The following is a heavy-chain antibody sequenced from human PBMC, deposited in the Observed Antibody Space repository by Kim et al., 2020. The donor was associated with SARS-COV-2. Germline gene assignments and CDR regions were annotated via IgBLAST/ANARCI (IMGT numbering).Heavy chain of an antibody. D-gene: IGHD3-22*01. Sequence: GGSLRLSCAAFGFTFSSYWMHWVRQATGKGLVWVSRINSDGSSTSYADSVKGRFTISRDNVKNKLYLQMNSLRAEDTAVYYCASPYDSRGYWYFDLWGRGTLFSVAS. CDR3: ASPYDSRGYWYFDL. CDR2: INSDGSST. V-gene: IGHV3-74*01. CDR1: GFTFSSYW. J-gene: IGHJ2*01.